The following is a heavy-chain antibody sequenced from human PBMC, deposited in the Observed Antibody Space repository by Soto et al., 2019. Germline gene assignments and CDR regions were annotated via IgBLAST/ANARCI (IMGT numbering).Heavy chain of an antibody. CDR2: INDGGGTT. D-gene: IGHD1-7*01. CDR3: ARDRARYNWDSLDF. Sequence: PGGSLRLSCAASGFTFSFYAMNWVRQAPGEGLEWVSAINDGGGTTYYADSVKGRFTISRDNSKNTLYLQMNSLRAEDTAVYYCARDRARYNWDSLDFWGQGALVTGSS. V-gene: IGHV3-23*01. CDR1: GFTFSFYA. J-gene: IGHJ4*02.